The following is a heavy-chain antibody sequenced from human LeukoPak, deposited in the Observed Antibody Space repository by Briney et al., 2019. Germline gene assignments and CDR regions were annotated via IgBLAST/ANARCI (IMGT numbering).Heavy chain of an antibody. CDR1: GYTFASYD. J-gene: IGHJ4*02. CDR3: VRIAVAGTGKGFDY. CDR2: MNPNSGNT. V-gene: IGHV1-8*01. D-gene: IGHD6-19*01. Sequence: ASVKVSCKASGYTFASYDINWVRQATGQGIEWMGWMNPNSGNTGYAQKFQGRVTMTRNTSISTAYMELSSLRSEDTAVYYCVRIAVAGTGKGFDYWGQGTLVTVSS.